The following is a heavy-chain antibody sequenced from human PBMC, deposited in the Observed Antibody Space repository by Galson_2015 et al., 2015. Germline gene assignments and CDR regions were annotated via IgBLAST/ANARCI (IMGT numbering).Heavy chain of an antibody. CDR2: ISSSSSTI. Sequence: SLRLSCAASGFTFSSYSMNWVRQAPGKGLEWVSYISSSSSTIYYADSVKGRFTISRDNAKNSLYLQTNSLRDEDTAVYYCARDFDGDSADYWGQGTLVTVSS. D-gene: IGHD4-17*01. V-gene: IGHV3-48*02. CDR1: GFTFSSYS. CDR3: ARDFDGDSADY. J-gene: IGHJ4*02.